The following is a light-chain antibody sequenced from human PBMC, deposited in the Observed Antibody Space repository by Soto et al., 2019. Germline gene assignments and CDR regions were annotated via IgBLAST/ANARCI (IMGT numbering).Light chain of an antibody. CDR3: QQYDSWPPLFT. CDR2: GTS. J-gene: IGKJ3*01. Sequence: EIIMTQSPATLSVSPGERATLSCRASQSVSSNLAWYRQRPGQAPRLLIYGTSTRATGIPDRFSGSGSGTEFTLTISSLQSEDFAVYYCQQYDSWPPLFTFGPGTKVDHK. V-gene: IGKV3-15*01. CDR1: QSVSSN.